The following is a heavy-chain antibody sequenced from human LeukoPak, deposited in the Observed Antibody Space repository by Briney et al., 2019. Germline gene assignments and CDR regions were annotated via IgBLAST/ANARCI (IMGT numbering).Heavy chain of an antibody. V-gene: IGHV4-59*01. Sequence: PSETLSLTCTVSGGPISSYYWSWIRQPPGKGLEWIGYIYYSGSTNYNPSLKSRVTISVDTSKNQFSLKLSSVTAADTAVYYCARGLTTYYDISGDDYWGQGTLVTVSS. CDR1: GGPISSYY. CDR2: IYYSGST. J-gene: IGHJ4*02. CDR3: ARGLTTYYDISGDDY. D-gene: IGHD3-22*01.